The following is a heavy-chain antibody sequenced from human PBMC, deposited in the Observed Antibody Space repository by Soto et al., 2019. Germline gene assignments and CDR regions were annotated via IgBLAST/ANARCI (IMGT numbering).Heavy chain of an antibody. CDR3: AKDPRYYYDSSGYFDY. J-gene: IGHJ4*02. CDR2: ISGSGGST. CDR1: GFTFSSYA. Sequence: PRLSCAASGFTFSSYAMSWVRQAPGKGLEWVSAISGSGGSTYYADSVKGRFTISRDNSKNTLYLQMNSLRAEDTAVYYCAKDPRYYYDSSGYFDYWGQGTLVTVSS. D-gene: IGHD3-22*01. V-gene: IGHV3-23*01.